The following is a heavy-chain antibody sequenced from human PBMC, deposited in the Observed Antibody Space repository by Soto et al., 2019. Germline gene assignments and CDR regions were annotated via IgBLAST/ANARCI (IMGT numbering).Heavy chain of an antibody. CDR2: IYPGGVNI. J-gene: IGHJ4*02. V-gene: IGHV1-46*01. Sequence: ASVKVSCKAIGYSFTSHYMHWVRQAPGQGLEWMGTIYPGGVNIGYAQKFQGRVTMTEDTSTDTAYMELSSLRSEDTAVYYCATVTVAGPLGYWGQGTLVTVSS. CDR1: GYSFTSHY. D-gene: IGHD6-19*01. CDR3: ATVTVAGPLGY.